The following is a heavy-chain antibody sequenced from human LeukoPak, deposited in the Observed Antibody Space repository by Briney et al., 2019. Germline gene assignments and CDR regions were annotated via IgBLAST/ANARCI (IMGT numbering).Heavy chain of an antibody. CDR1: GGSISSSSYY. V-gene: IGHV4-39*01. CDR2: IYYSGST. D-gene: IGHD2-15*01. Sequence: ASETLSLTCTVSGGSISSSSYYWGWIRQPPGKGLEWIGSIYYSGSTYYNPSLKNRVTISVDTSKNQFSLKLSSVTAADTAVYYCARGSGGSWKYYFDYWGQGTLVTVSS. J-gene: IGHJ4*02. CDR3: ARGSGGSWKYYFDY.